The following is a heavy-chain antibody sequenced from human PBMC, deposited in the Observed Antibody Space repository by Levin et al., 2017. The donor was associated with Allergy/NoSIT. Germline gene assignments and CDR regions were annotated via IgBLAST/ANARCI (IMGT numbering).Heavy chain of an antibody. J-gene: IGHJ4*02. CDR3: VKDHNPTGTWPDS. CDR1: GFNFDDYT. CDR2: ITWDGSGI. V-gene: IGHV3-43*01. D-gene: IGHD1-14*01. Sequence: PGGSLRLSCTTSGFNFDDYTFHWVRHLPGKGLEWVSLITWDGSGIFYADSVKGRFTISRDNSKNSLYLQMNDLRAEDAALYYRVKDHNPTGTWPDSWGQGTLVTVSS.